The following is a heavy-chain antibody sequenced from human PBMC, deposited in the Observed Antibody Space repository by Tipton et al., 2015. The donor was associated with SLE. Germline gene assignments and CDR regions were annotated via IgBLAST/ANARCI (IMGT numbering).Heavy chain of an antibody. J-gene: IGHJ5*02. CDR2: IYSGGST. V-gene: IGHV3-53*05. Sequence: SLRLSCAASGFTVSSNYMSWVRQAPGKGLEWVSVIYSGGSTYYADSVKGRFTISRDNSKNTLYLQMNSLRAEDTAVYYCSRGAITPIPFDPWGQGTLVTVSS. D-gene: IGHD2-15*01. CDR1: GFTVSSNY. CDR3: SRGAITPIPFDP.